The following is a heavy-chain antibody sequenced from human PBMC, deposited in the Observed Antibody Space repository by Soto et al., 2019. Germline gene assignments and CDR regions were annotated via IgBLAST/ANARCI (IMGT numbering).Heavy chain of an antibody. D-gene: IGHD3-22*01. CDR3: AREFIHYYDSSGYYDY. V-gene: IGHV4-31*02. Sequence: SETRSVTWTVSVGSVSSGCDYWSWISHHPGNCLEWIGYIYYSGSTYYNPSLKSRVTISVDTSKNQFSLKLSSVTAADTAVYYCAREFIHYYDSSGYYDYWGQGTLVTVSS. J-gene: IGHJ4*02. CDR2: IYYSGST. CDR1: VGSVSSGCDY.